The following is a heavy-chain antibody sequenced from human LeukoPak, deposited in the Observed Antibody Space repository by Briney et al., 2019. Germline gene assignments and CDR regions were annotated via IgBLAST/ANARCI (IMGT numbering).Heavy chain of an antibody. Sequence: KPSETLSLTCAVYGGSFSGYYWSWIRQPPGKWLEWIGEINHSGSTNYNPSLKSRVTISVDTSKNQFFLKLSSVTAADTAVYYCARGYYYYDSSGYYETPFDYWDQGTLVTVSS. D-gene: IGHD3-22*01. CDR1: GGSFSGYY. CDR3: ARGYYYYDSSGYYETPFDY. CDR2: INHSGST. V-gene: IGHV4-34*01. J-gene: IGHJ4*02.